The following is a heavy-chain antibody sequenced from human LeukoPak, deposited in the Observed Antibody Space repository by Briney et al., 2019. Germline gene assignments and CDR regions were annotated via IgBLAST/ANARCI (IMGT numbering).Heavy chain of an antibody. D-gene: IGHD4-17*01. Sequence: SETLSLTCTVSGGSISIYYWSWIRQSAGKGLEWIGHIYTSGSTNYNPSLKSRVTMSIDTSKNQFSLTLSSVTAADTAVYYCARGPTTVTRAFDYWGQGSLVTVSS. CDR2: IYTSGST. CDR3: ARGPTTVTRAFDY. V-gene: IGHV4-4*07. J-gene: IGHJ4*02. CDR1: GGSISIYY.